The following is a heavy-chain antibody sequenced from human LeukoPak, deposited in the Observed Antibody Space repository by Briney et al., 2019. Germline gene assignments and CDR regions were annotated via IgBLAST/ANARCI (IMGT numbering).Heavy chain of an antibody. CDR3: AKYCGGDCYGMDV. J-gene: IGHJ6*02. V-gene: IGHV3-7*01. CDR2: IKQDGSEK. D-gene: IGHD2-21*01. CDR1: GFTFSSYT. Sequence: GGSLRLSCTASGFTFSSYTMSWVRQAPGKGLEWVANIKQDGSEKDYVDSVKGRFTISRDNARNSLYLQMNSLRAEDTAVYYCAKYCGGDCYGMDVWGQGTTVTVSS.